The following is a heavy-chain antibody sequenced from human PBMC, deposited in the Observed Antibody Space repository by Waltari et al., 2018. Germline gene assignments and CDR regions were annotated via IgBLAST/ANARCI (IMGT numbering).Heavy chain of an antibody. CDR2: INHSGST. CDR1: GGSFSGYY. D-gene: IGHD2-15*01. V-gene: IGHV4-34*01. CDR3: ARGRTTYCSGGSCRNWFDP. Sequence: QVQLQQWGAGLLQPSATLSLTCAVHGGSFSGYYWSWTRQPPGKGLEWIGEINHSGSTNYNPSLKSRVTISVDTSKNQFSLKLSSVTAADTAVYYCARGRTTYCSGGSCRNWFDPWGQGTLVTVSS. J-gene: IGHJ5*02.